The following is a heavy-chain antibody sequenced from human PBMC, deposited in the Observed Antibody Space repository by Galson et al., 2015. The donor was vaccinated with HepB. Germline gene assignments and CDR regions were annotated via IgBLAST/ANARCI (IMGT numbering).Heavy chain of an antibody. V-gene: IGHV3-30*18. CDR1: GFTFSSYG. D-gene: IGHD6-13*01. CDR2: ISYDGSNK. CDR3: AKDGGVYSSSWFYYYYYGMDV. J-gene: IGHJ6*02. Sequence: SLRLSCAASGFTFSSYGMHWVRQAPGKGLEWVAVISYDGSNKYYADSVKGRFTISRDNSKNTLYLQMNSLRAEDTAVYYCAKDGGVYSSSWFYYYYYGMDVWGQGTTVTVSS.